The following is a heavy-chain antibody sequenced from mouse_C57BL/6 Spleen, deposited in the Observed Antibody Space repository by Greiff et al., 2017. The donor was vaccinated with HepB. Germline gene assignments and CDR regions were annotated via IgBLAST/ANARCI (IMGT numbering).Heavy chain of an antibody. V-gene: IGHV14-1*01. J-gene: IGHJ2*01. CDR3: TTWAGSTYYFDY. D-gene: IGHD1-1*01. CDR1: GFNIKDYY. CDR2: IDPEDGDT. Sequence: VQLKQSGAELVRPGASVKLSCTASGFNIKDYYMHWVKQRPEQGLEWIGRIDPEDGDTEYAPKFQGKATMTADTSSNTAYLQLSSLTSEDTAVYYCTTWAGSTYYFDYWGQGTTLTVSS.